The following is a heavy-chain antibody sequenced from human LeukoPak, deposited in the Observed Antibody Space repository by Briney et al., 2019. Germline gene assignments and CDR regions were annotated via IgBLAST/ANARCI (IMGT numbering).Heavy chain of an antibody. CDR3: AKASTRDLRRYNWFDP. D-gene: IGHD2-15*01. V-gene: IGHV3-23*01. CDR1: GFTFSSFA. CDR2: ISASGGNT. Sequence: GGTLRLSCAASGFTFSSFAMNWARQAPGKGLEWVSGISASGGNTYYTDSLKGRFTISRDNAKNSLYLQMNSLRAEDTALYYCAKASTRDLRRYNWFDPWGQGTLVTVSS. J-gene: IGHJ5*02.